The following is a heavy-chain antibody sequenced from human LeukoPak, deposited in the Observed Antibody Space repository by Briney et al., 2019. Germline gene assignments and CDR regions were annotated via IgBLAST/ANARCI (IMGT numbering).Heavy chain of an antibody. CDR1: GFTFSNYG. D-gene: IGHD6-13*01. CDR2: IRFHGSNK. Sequence: PGGSLRLSCAASGFTFSNYGMHWVRQAPGKGLEWVAFIRFHGSNKYYADSVKGRFTISRDNSRNTLYLQMNSLRAEDTALYYCAKDFEIAAAESFDIWGQGTMVTVSS. CDR3: AKDFEIAAAESFDI. V-gene: IGHV3-30*02. J-gene: IGHJ3*02.